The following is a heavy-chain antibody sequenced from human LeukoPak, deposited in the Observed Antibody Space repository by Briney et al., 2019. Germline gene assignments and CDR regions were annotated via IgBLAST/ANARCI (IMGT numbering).Heavy chain of an antibody. CDR2: ISSSSSTI. Sequence: GGSLRLSCAASGFTFSSYSMNWVRQAPGKGLEWVSYISSSSSTIYYADSVKGRFTTSRDNAKNSLYLQMNSLRAEDTAVYYCARVYSGYDRQVPDYWGQGTLVTVSS. J-gene: IGHJ4*02. CDR3: ARVYSGYDRQVPDY. D-gene: IGHD5-12*01. CDR1: GFTFSSYS. V-gene: IGHV3-48*04.